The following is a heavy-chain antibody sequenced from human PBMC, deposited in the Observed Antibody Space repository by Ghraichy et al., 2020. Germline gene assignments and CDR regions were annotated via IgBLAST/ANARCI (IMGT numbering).Heavy chain of an antibody. CDR3: AKSDVVAATTLSFHHDAFDI. CDR2: IRYDGSNK. Sequence: GGSLRLSCAASGFTFSSYGMHWVRQAPGKGLEWVAFIRYDGSNKYYADSVKGRFTISRDNSKNTLYLQMNSLRAEDTAVYYCAKSDVVAATTLSFHHDAFDIWGQGTMVTVSS. J-gene: IGHJ3*02. D-gene: IGHD2-15*01. V-gene: IGHV3-30*02. CDR1: GFTFSSYG.